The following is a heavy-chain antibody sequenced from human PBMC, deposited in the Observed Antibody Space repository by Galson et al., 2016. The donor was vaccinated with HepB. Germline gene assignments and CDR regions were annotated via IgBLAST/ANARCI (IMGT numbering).Heavy chain of an antibody. V-gene: IGHV3-48*04. CDR2: ISNGGVTI. CDR1: GFSFSTYS. Sequence: SLRLSCAASGFSFSTYSMNWVRQAPGKGPEWLSYISNGGVTIYYADSVRGRFTVSRDNAKNSLYLQMNSLRVEDTAVYYCVRDPAAAGSYWGQGTLVTVSS. CDR3: VRDPAAAGSY. J-gene: IGHJ4*02. D-gene: IGHD6-13*01.